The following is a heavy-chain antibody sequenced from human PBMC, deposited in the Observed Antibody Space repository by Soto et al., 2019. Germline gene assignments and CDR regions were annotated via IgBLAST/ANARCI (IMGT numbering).Heavy chain of an antibody. V-gene: IGHV3-23*01. D-gene: IGHD2-2*03. J-gene: IGHJ4*02. CDR2: ISDSGGRT. CDR1: GFTFTSYA. CDR3: AKGGYCSSTSCYWSY. Sequence: PGGSLRLSCVASGFTFTSYAMSWVRQAPGKGLEWVSGISDSGGRTDYADSVKGRFTISRDNSKNTLYLQMNSLKAEDTAIYYCAKGGYCSSTSCYWSYWGQGTVVTVSS.